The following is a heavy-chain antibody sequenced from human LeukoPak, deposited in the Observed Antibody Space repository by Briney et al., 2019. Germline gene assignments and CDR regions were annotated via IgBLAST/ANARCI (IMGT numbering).Heavy chain of an antibody. CDR3: ARVPPSAHQLLSSDY. J-gene: IGHJ4*02. CDR1: GYTFTNYG. Sequence: ASVKVSCKASGYTFTNYGISWVRHAPGQGLEWMSWISANNGETRYAQNFQGRVTMTTDTSTTTAYMELRSLRSDDTAVYYCARVPPSAHQLLSSDYWGQGTQVTVSS. CDR2: ISANNGET. D-gene: IGHD2-2*01. V-gene: IGHV1-18*04.